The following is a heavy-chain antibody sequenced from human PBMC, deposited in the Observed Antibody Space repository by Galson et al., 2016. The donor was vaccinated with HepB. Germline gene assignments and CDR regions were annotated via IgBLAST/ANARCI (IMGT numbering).Heavy chain of an antibody. CDR2: ISAYNGDT. CDR3: ARGGDY. V-gene: IGHV1-18*01. D-gene: IGHD5-24*01. CDR1: GYTFINYG. Sequence: SVKVSCKASGYTFINYGIAWVRQAPGQGLEWMGWISAYNGDTNYAQKFQGRVVMTTDTSTTTSYMELRSLRSDDTAVYFCARGGDYWGQGTLVTVSS. J-gene: IGHJ4*02.